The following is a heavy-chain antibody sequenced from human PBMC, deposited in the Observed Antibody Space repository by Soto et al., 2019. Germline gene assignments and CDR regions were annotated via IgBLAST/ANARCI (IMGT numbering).Heavy chain of an antibody. V-gene: IGHV3-30*18. J-gene: IGHJ6*02. CDR3: AKGAYSSSWFYYGMDV. CDR2: ISYDGSNK. Sequence: GGSLRLSCAASGLTFSSYGMHWVRQAPGKGLEWVAVISYDGSNKYYADSVKGRFTISRDNSKNTLYLQMNSLRAEDTAVYYCAKGAYSSSWFYYGMDVWGQGTTVTVSS. CDR1: GLTFSSYG. D-gene: IGHD6-13*01.